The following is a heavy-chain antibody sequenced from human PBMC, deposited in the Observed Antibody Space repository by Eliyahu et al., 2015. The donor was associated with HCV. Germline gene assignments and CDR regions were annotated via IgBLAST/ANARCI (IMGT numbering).Heavy chain of an antibody. CDR3: AKDSHRETYYYGSGSRKCEH. CDR2: ISWNSGSI. Sequence: EXQLVESGGGLVQPGRSLRLSCAASGXXFDDYXXXWVRQAPGKGLEWVSGISWNSGSIGYADSVKGRFXISRDNAKNSLYLQMNSLRAEDTALYYCAKDSHRETYYYGSGSRKCEHWGQGTLVTVSS. J-gene: IGHJ1*01. CDR1: GXXFDDYX. V-gene: IGHV3-9*01. D-gene: IGHD3-10*01.